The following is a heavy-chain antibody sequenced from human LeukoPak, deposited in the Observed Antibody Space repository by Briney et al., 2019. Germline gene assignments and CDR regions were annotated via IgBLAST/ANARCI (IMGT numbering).Heavy chain of an antibody. Sequence: GGSLRLSCAASGFTVSSNYMSWVRQAPGKGLEWVSVIYSGGKTFYADSVKGRFTISRDNSKNTLYLQMNSLRAEDTAVYYCAKEGLVGATLEYFQHWGQGTLVTVSS. CDR1: GFTVSSNY. CDR2: IYSGGKT. D-gene: IGHD1-26*01. V-gene: IGHV3-53*01. CDR3: AKEGLVGATLEYFQH. J-gene: IGHJ1*01.